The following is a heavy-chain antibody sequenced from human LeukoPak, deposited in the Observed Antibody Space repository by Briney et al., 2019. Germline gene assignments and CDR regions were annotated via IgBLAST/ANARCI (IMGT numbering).Heavy chain of an antibody. CDR1: GGSFSDYP. D-gene: IGHD3-3*02. V-gene: IGHV1-69*13. J-gene: IGHJ3*01. Sequence: ASVKVSCKASGGSFSDYPINWVRQAPGQGLEWLGGIIPKYSASNYAQAFQGRVTIPADESTNTVYMEMSGLRPDDTAVYYCVRPDRIFGVPAAFDAWGQGTLVAASS. CDR3: VRPDRIFGVPAAFDA. CDR2: IIPKYSAS.